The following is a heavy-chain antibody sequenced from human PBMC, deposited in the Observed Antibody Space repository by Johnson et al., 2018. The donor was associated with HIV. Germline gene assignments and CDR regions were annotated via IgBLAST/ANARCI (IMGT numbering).Heavy chain of an antibody. CDR3: ARGGWAFDI. CDR1: GFTFRSYA. D-gene: IGHD2-15*01. V-gene: IGHV3-30*14. J-gene: IGHJ3*02. Sequence: QVQLVESGGGVVQPGRSLRLSCAASGFTFRSYAMHWVRQAPGRGLEWVAVIYSGGSTYYADSVKGRFTISRDNSKNTLYLQMNSLRAEDTAVYYCARGGWAFDIWGQGTMVTVSS. CDR2: IYSGGST.